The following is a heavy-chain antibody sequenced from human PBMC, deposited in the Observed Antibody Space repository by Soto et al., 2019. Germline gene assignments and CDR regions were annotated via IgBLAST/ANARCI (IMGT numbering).Heavy chain of an antibody. CDR3: ARFGSCSGGSCHYYGMDV. J-gene: IGHJ6*02. V-gene: IGHV1-69*13. CDR2: IIPIFGTA. Sequence: ASVKVSCKASGYTLTSYAISWVRQAPGQGLEWMGGIIPIFGTANYAQKFQGRVTITADESTSTAYMELSSLRSEDTAVYYCARFGSCSGGSCHYYGMDVWGQGTTVTVSS. CDR1: GYTLTSYA. D-gene: IGHD2-15*01.